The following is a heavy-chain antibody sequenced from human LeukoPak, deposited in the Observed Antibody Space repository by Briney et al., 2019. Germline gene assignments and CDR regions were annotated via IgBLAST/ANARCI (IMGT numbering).Heavy chain of an antibody. Sequence: GGSLRLSCAASGFTFSSYSMNWVRQAPGKGLEWVSSISSSSSYIYYADSVKDRFTISRDNAKNSLYLQMNSLRAEDAAVYYCARDSTDFDCWGQGTLVTVSS. CDR1: GFTFSSYS. CDR3: ARDSTDFDC. V-gene: IGHV3-21*01. J-gene: IGHJ4*02. CDR2: ISSSSSYI.